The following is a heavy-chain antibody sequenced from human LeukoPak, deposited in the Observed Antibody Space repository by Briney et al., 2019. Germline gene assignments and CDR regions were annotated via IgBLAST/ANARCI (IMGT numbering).Heavy chain of an antibody. CDR1: GFTFSSYS. D-gene: IGHD3-22*01. Sequence: GGSLRLSCAASGFTFSSYSMNWVRQAPGKGLEWVSYISSSSSTIYYADSVKGRFTISRDNAKNSLYLQMNSLRDEDTAVYYCARETPYYYDSSGYYVFDYWGQGTLVTVSS. J-gene: IGHJ4*02. CDR3: ARETPYYYDSSGYYVFDY. V-gene: IGHV3-48*02. CDR2: ISSSSSTI.